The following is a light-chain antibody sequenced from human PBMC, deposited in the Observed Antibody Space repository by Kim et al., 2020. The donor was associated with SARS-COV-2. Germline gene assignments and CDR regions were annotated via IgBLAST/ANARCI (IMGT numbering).Light chain of an antibody. CDR3: QKYNNVPLT. CDR1: EATGDY. Sequence: ASFGDTITITCRASEATGDYVAWYQQKPGKLPNLLISAASTLREGVTSRFRGTRSGTHYTLTINSLQPEDVATYYCQKYNNVPLTFGGGTKVDIK. J-gene: IGKJ4*01. CDR2: AAS. V-gene: IGKV1-27*01.